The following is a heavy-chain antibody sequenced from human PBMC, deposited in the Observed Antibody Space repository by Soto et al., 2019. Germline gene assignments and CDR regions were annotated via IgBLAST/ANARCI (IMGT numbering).Heavy chain of an antibody. J-gene: IGHJ6*02. Sequence: QVQLVQSGAEVKKPGSSVKVSCKASGGTFRSYAISWVRQAPGQGLEWMGGIIPIFGTANSAQKFQGRVTITADKSTSTAYMELSSLRSEDTAVYYCAREGANDSSGYYYYYGLDVCGQGTTVTVSS. CDR3: AREGANDSSGYYYYYGLDV. CDR2: IIPIFGTA. V-gene: IGHV1-69*06. CDR1: GGTFRSYA. D-gene: IGHD3-22*01.